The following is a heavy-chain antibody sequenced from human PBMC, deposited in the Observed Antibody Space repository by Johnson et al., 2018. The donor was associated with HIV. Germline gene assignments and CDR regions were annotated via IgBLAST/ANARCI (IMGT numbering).Heavy chain of an antibody. V-gene: IGHV3-23*04. CDR1: GFTFSSYA. J-gene: IGHJ3*02. D-gene: IGHD1-20*01. CDR2: ISGSGGST. Sequence: VQLVESGGGVVQPGRSLRLSCAASGFTFSSYAMSWVRQAPGKGLEWVSAISGSGGSTYYADSVKGRFTISRDNSKNTLYLKMNSLRAEDTAVYYCAKDITGTDHAFDIWGQGTMVTVSS. CDR3: AKDITGTDHAFDI.